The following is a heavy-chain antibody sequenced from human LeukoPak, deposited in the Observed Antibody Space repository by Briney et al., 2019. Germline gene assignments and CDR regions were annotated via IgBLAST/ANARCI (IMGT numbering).Heavy chain of an antibody. CDR3: ARASYHYDSSGYIYNWFDP. D-gene: IGHD3-22*01. CDR1: GGSISSYY. Sequence: SETLSLTCTVSGGSISSYYWSWIRQPPGKGLEWIGYIYYSGSTNYNPSLKSRVTISVDTSKNQFSLKLSSVTAADTAVYYCARASYHYDSSGYIYNWFDPWGQGTLVPVSS. V-gene: IGHV4-59*01. J-gene: IGHJ5*02. CDR2: IYYSGST.